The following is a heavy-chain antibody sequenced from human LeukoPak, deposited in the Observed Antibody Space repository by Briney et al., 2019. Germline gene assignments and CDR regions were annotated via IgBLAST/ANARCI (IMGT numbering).Heavy chain of an antibody. CDR3: ARMRSGSYYKYYFDY. Sequence: ESGPALVKPTQTLTLTCTLSGFSLSTSGMCVSWIRQPPGKALEWLARIDWDDDKYYSTSLKTRLTISKVTSKNQVVLTMTNMDPVDTATYYCARMRSGSYYKYYFDYWGQGTLVTVSS. V-gene: IGHV2-70*11. J-gene: IGHJ4*02. D-gene: IGHD1-26*01. CDR1: GFSLSTSGMC. CDR2: IDWDDDK.